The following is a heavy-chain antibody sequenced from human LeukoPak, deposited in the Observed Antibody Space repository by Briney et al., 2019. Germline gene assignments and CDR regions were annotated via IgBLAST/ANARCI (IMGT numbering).Heavy chain of an antibody. CDR2: IIPIFGTA. J-gene: IGHJ3*02. V-gene: IGHV1-69*05. Sequence: SVKVSCKASGGTFSSYAISWVRQAPGQGLEWMGGIIPIFGTANYAQKFQGRVTITTDESTSTAYMELSSLRSEDTAVYYCARDRPRDYYDSSGYPLGLLRIWGQGTMVTVPS. CDR3: ARDRPRDYYDSSGYPLGLLRI. CDR1: GGTFSSYA. D-gene: IGHD3-22*01.